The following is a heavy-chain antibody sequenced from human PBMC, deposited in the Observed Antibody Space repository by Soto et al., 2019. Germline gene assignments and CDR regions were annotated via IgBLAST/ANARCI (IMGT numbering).Heavy chain of an antibody. CDR3: ARARGVDS. CDR2: IKADGSEK. D-gene: IGHD3-16*01. J-gene: IGHJ5*01. CDR1: GFTFSSYA. V-gene: IGHV3-7*03. Sequence: GGSLRLSCSASGFTFSSYAMRWVRQAPGKGLEWVANIKADGSEKYYVDSVKGRFTISRDNAKNSLYLQMNSLRAEDTAVYYCARARGVDSWGQGTLVTVSS.